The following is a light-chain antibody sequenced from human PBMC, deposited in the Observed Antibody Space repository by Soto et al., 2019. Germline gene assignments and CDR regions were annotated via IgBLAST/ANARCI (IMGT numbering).Light chain of an antibody. V-gene: IGKV3-20*01. J-gene: IGKJ2*01. CDR2: GAS. Sequence: EIVLTQSPVTLSLSPGQRATLSCRASQSVSSNYLAWYQQKPGQAPRLLIHGASSRATAIPDRFSGSGSGTDFTLTISRLEPEDFAMYYCQQYGTSPHTFGQGTKVEIK. CDR3: QQYGTSPHT. CDR1: QSVSSNY.